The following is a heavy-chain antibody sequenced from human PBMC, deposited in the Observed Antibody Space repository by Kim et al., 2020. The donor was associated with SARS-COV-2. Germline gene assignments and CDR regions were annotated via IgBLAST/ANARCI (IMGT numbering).Heavy chain of an antibody. J-gene: IGHJ4*02. D-gene: IGHD2-15*01. CDR2: IWYDGSNK. Sequence: GGSLRLSCAASGFTFSSYGMHWVRQAPGKGLEWVAVIWYDGSNKYYADSVKGRFTISRDNSKNTLYLQMNSLRAEDTAVYYCARDGGGEENVGGFDYWGQGTLVTVSS. CDR3: ARDGGGEENVGGFDY. CDR1: GFTFSSYG. V-gene: IGHV3-33*08.